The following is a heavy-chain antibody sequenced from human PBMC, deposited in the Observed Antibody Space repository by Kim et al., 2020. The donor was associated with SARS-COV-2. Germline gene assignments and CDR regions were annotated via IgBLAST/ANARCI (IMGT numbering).Heavy chain of an antibody. V-gene: IGHV3-7*03. CDR2: IKRDGSEK. CDR3: VRDVPYYYDKKSDFGLDV. Sequence: GGSLRLSCAASGFMFSDYWMSWVRQAPGKGREWVAIIKRDGSEKYYVDSVGGRFTISRDNTERSVFLQMNSLRAEDTSVYYCVRDVPYYYDKKSDFGLDVWGQGTTVTVSS. D-gene: IGHD3-22*01. J-gene: IGHJ6*02. CDR1: GFMFSDYW.